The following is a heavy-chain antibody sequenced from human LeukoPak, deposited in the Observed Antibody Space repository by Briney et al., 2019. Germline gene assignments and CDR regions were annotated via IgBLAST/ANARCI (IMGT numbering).Heavy chain of an antibody. D-gene: IGHD3-22*01. Sequence: ASVKVSRKASGGTFSSYAISWVRQAPGQGLEWMGRIILILGIANYAQKFQGRVTITADKSTSTAYMELSSLRSEDTAVYYCARAPYYYDSSGQYGGYFQHWGQGTLVTVSS. CDR1: GGTFSSYA. CDR3: ARAPYYYDSSGQYGGYFQH. V-gene: IGHV1-69*04. CDR2: IILILGIA. J-gene: IGHJ1*01.